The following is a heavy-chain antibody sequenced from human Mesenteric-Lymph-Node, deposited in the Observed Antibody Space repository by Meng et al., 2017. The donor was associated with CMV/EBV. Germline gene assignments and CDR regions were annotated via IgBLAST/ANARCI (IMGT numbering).Heavy chain of an antibody. J-gene: IGHJ4*02. V-gene: IGHV1-2*02. D-gene: IGHD1-26*01. CDR2: ININSGGS. Sequence: ASVQVSCKASGYTFTGYYMHWVRQAPGQGLEWMGWININSGGSHYAQNFQDRVTLTRDTSISTAYLDLSTLRSDDTAVYYCARDVGGSFDHWGQGALVTVSS. CDR1: GYTFTGYY. CDR3: ARDVGGSFDH.